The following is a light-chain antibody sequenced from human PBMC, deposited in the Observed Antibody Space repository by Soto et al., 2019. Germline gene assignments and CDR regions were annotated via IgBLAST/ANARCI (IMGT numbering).Light chain of an antibody. CDR3: QQYKRYSLT. V-gene: IGKV1-5*01. CDR2: DGF. CDR1: QSINNW. Sequence: DIQMTQSPSTLSASVGDRVTITCRASQSINNWLAWYQQKPGKAPKLLIYDGFSLESGVPLRFSGSGFGTEFPRPISSLQPDDSATYYCQQYKRYSLTFGGGKKVEIK. J-gene: IGKJ4*01.